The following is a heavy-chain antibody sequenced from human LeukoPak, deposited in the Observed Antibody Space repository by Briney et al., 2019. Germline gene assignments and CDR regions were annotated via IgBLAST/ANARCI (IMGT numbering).Heavy chain of an antibody. CDR2: INHSGST. CDR1: GGSFSGYY. J-gene: IGHJ4*02. CDR3: AREAYYYDSSGYYYDN. D-gene: IGHD3-22*01. Sequence: SETLSLTCAVYGGSFSGYYWSWIRQPPGKGLEWIGEINHSGSTNYNPSLKSRVTISVDTSTNQFSLKLSSVTAADTAVYYCAREAYYYDSSGYYYDNWGQGTLVTVSS. V-gene: IGHV4-34*01.